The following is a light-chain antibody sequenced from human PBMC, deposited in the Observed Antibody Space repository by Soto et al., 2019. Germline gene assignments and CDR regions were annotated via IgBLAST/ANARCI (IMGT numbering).Light chain of an antibody. Sequence: QSVLTQPRSVSGSPGQSVTISCTGTSSDVGGYNSVSWYQQHPDKAPKFMIYDVSKRPSGVPDRFSGSKSGNTASLTISGLHAEDEADYYCCSYAGSDTHYVFGTGTKVTV. CDR2: DVS. CDR1: SSDVGGYNS. V-gene: IGLV2-11*01. J-gene: IGLJ1*01. CDR3: CSYAGSDTHYV.